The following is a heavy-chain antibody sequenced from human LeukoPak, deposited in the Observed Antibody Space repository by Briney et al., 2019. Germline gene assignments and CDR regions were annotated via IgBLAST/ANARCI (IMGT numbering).Heavy chain of an antibody. Sequence: GGSLRLSCAASGFPFSTYDMSWGRQAPGKGLEWVSVIFNSDGSTYYADSVKGRFTVSRDNSKNTLYLQMNSLRAEDTAVYYCAKGAHFDYWGQGTLVTVSS. J-gene: IGHJ4*02. CDR2: IFNSDGST. V-gene: IGHV3-23*01. CDR1: GFPFSTYD. CDR3: AKGAHFDY.